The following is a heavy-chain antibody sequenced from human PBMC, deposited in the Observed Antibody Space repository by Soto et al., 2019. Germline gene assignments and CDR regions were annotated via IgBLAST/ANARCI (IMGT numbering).Heavy chain of an antibody. CDR3: ARGRTYYYDSSGYGMDV. Sequence: ASVKLSCKACGYTITSNAMHWVRQAPKQRLEWMGWINAGNGNTKYSQKFQGRVTITRDTSASTAYMELSSLRSEDTAVYYCARGRTYYYDSSGYGMDVWGQGTTVTVSS. CDR1: GYTITSNA. D-gene: IGHD3-22*01. V-gene: IGHV1-3*01. J-gene: IGHJ6*02. CDR2: INAGNGNT.